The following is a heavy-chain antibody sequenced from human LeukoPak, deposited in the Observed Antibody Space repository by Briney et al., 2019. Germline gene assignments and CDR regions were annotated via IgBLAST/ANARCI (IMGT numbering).Heavy chain of an antibody. D-gene: IGHD3-3*01. CDR1: GGSISSSSYY. V-gene: IGHV4-39*01. Sequence: PSQTLSLTCTVSGGSISSSSYYWGWIRQPPGKGLEWIGSIYYSGSTYYNPSLKSRVTISVDTSKNQFSLKLSSVTAADTAVYYCARQTYYDFWSGYYGPLWAFDIWGQGTMVTVSS. CDR2: IYYSGST. J-gene: IGHJ3*02. CDR3: ARQTYYDFWSGYYGPLWAFDI.